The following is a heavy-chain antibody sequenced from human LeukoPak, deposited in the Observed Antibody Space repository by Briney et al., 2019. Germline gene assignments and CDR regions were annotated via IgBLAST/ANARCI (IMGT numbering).Heavy chain of an antibody. Sequence: ASVKVSCKASGGTLRSYAISWVRQAPGQGLEWMGGIIPIFGTANYAQKFQGRVTITADESTSTAYMELSSLRSEDTAVYYCARGGYDLSYDVAYYFDYWGQGTLVTVSS. CDR3: ARGGYDLSYDVAYYFDY. V-gene: IGHV1-69*13. CDR2: IIPIFGTA. D-gene: IGHD5-12*01. J-gene: IGHJ4*02. CDR1: GGTLRSYA.